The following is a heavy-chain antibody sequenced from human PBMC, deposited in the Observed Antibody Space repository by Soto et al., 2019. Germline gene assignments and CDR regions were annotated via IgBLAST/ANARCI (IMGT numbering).Heavy chain of an antibody. CDR1: GGSFSGYY. CDR3: ARGGHSNYALGGYMDV. V-gene: IGHV4-34*01. Sequence: SETLSLTCAVYGGSFSGYYWSWIRQPPGKGLEWIGEINHSGSTNYNPSLKSRVTISVDTSKNQFSLKLSSVTAADTAVYYCARGGHSNYALGGYMDVWGKGTTVTVSS. CDR2: INHSGST. J-gene: IGHJ6*03. D-gene: IGHD4-4*01.